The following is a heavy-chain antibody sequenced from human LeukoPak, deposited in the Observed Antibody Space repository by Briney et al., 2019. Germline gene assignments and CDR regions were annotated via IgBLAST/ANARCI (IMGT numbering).Heavy chain of an antibody. D-gene: IGHD3-10*01. CDR3: AKGGSYYTSSWFDP. J-gene: IGHJ5*02. V-gene: IGHV3-23*01. Sequence: GGSLRLSCAASGFTFSSYDMHWVRQAPGKGLEWVSAISGVGGSTFYADSVKGRFTISRDNSKNTLYLQMNSLRAEDTAVYYCAKGGSYYTSSWFDPWGQGTLVTVSS. CDR2: ISGVGGST. CDR1: GFTFSSYD.